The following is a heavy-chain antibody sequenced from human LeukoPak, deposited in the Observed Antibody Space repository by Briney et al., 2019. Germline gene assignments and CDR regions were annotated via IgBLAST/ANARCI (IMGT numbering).Heavy chain of an antibody. V-gene: IGHV1-18*01. Sequence: GASVKVSCTASGYTFTSYGISWVRQAPGQGLEWMGWISAYNGNTNYAQKLQGRVTMTTDTSTSTVYMELSSLRSEDTAVYYCARGKGYDYVWGSYSYFDYWGQGTLVTVSS. J-gene: IGHJ4*02. CDR1: GYTFTSYG. CDR3: ARGKGYDYVWGSYSYFDY. D-gene: IGHD3-16*01. CDR2: ISAYNGNT.